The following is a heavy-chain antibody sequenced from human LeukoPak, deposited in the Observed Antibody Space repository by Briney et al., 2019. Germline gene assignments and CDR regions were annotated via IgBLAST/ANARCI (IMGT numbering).Heavy chain of an antibody. Sequence: SETLSLTCTVSGYSISSGYYWGWIRQPPGKGLEWIGSIYHSGSTYYNPSLKSRVTISVDTSKNQFSLKLSSVTAADTAVYYCASLIGEGVVVPAARVYYYYYMDVWGKGTTVTVSS. CDR2: IYHSGST. CDR3: ASLIGEGVVVPAARVYYYYYMDV. J-gene: IGHJ6*03. V-gene: IGHV4-38-2*02. CDR1: GYSISSGYY. D-gene: IGHD2-2*01.